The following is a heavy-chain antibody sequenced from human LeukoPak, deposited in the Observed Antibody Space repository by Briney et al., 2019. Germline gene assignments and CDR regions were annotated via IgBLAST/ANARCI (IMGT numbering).Heavy chain of an antibody. J-gene: IGHJ4*02. Sequence: HPGRSLRLSCAASGFTFSSYGMHWVRQAPGKGLEWVADIKEDGSTILFVDSMRGRFTISRDNAKNSLYLQMNSLRVEDTGVYYCVRDPGWGAIDYWGRGILVTVTS. V-gene: IGHV3-7*01. D-gene: IGHD7-27*01. CDR2: IKEDGSTI. CDR3: VRDPGWGAIDY. CDR1: GFTFSSYG.